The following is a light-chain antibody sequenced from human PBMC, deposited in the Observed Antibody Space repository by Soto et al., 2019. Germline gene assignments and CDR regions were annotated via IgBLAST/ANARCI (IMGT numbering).Light chain of an antibody. CDR1: QSVGSD. V-gene: IGKV3-15*01. J-gene: IGKJ1*01. Sequence: EIVITQSPATLSVSPGARATLSCRASQSVGSDLVWYRQKPGQAPRLLIYGASNRDTGVPDRFSGSGSGTVFTLTISRLQPEDFETYYCQQYYSYPLTFGQGTKVDIK. CDR3: QQYYSYPLT. CDR2: GAS.